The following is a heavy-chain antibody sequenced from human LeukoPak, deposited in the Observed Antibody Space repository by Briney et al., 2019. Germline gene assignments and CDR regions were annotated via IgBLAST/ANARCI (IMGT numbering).Heavy chain of an antibody. V-gene: IGHV3-30-3*01. Sequence: PEGSLRLSRAASGVALSSYAMHWVREAPRKGLGRVAVISYDGSNKYYADSVKGRFTISRDNSKNTLYLQMNSLRAEDTAVYYCASSGYSGYDSFYWGQGTLVTVSS. CDR2: ISYDGSNK. CDR1: GVALSSYA. J-gene: IGHJ4*02. D-gene: IGHD5-12*01. CDR3: ASSGYSGYDSFY.